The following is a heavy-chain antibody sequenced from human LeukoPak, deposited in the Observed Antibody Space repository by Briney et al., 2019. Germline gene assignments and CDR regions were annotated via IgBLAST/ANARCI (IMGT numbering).Heavy chain of an antibody. V-gene: IGHV3-30-3*01. CDR2: IGWDGSHK. Sequence: PGRSLRLSCAASGFTFRRYPMHWVRQAPGKGLEWVAVIGWDGSHKYYADSVKGRFSISRDDSKNTVYLQMDLRSEEDTAIYYCAREAQTGPPDYFDYWGQGVLVTVSS. CDR3: AREAQTGPPDYFDY. CDR1: GFTFRRYP. J-gene: IGHJ4*02. D-gene: IGHD3-10*01.